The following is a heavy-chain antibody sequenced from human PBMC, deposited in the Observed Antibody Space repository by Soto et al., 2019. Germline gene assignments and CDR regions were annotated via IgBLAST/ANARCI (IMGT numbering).Heavy chain of an antibody. Sequence: QVQLQESGPGLVKPSETLSLTCTVSGGSVSSGSYYWSWIRQPPGKGLEWIGYIYYSGSTNYNPSLKSRVTTSVDTSKNQFSLKLSSVTAADTAVYYCARKYGDLRSHYYYGMDVWGQGTTVTVSS. V-gene: IGHV4-61*01. J-gene: IGHJ6*02. CDR1: GGSVSSGSYY. CDR2: IYYSGST. D-gene: IGHD4-17*01. CDR3: ARKYGDLRSHYYYGMDV.